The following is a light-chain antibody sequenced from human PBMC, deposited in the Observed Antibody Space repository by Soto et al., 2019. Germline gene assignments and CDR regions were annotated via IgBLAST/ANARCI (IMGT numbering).Light chain of an antibody. CDR2: DTS. CDR1: ESLYTY. V-gene: IGKV3-11*01. J-gene: IGKJ3*01. Sequence: DIVLTQSPATLSLSPGERATLSCRASESLYTYLAWFQQKPGQAPRLLIFDTSRRATGVPARFSGSGAGTDYTLTIGSLEPEDFAVYYCQEHGNWPRRTFGPGTKVD. CDR3: QEHGNWPRRT.